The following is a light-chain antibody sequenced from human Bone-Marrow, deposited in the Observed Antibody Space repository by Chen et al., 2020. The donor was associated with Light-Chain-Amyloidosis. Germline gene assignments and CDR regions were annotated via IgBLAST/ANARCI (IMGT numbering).Light chain of an antibody. J-gene: IGLJ3*02. CDR3: QDYHGSSQGV. CDR2: EDD. V-gene: IGLV6-57*01. Sequence: FMLTPPHSVSEPPGKTVIISCTRSSGSMATNYVQWYQQRPGSCPTTVIYEDDQRPSGVPDRFSGAIDGSTNSATSTSTQLKDEDEADCYCQDYHGSSQGVFGGGTKLTV. CDR1: SGSMATNY.